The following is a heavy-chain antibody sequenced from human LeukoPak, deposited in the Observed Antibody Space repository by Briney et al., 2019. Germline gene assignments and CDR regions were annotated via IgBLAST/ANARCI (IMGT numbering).Heavy chain of an antibody. V-gene: IGHV3-30*18. CDR1: GFTFSSYG. D-gene: IGHD3-16*01. CDR3: AKNLGGEFDY. Sequence: GGSLRLSCAASGFTFSSYGMHWVRQAPGKGLEWVAVISYDGSNKYYADSVKGRFTISRDNSKNTLYLQMNSLRAEDTAVYYCAKNLGGEFDYWAREPWSPSPQ. CDR2: ISYDGSNK. J-gene: IGHJ4*02.